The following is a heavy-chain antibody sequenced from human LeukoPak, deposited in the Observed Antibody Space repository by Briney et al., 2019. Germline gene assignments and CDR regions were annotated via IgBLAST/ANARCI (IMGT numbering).Heavy chain of an antibody. CDR3: ARAHRYSSGWYFDY. CDR1: GFTFSSHW. CDR2: IWYDGSNK. Sequence: GGSLRLSCAASGFTFSSHWMHWVRQAPGKGLEWVAVIWYDGSNKYYADSVKGRFTISRDNSKNTLYLQMNSLRAEDTAVYYCARAHRYSSGWYFDYWGQGTLVTVSS. J-gene: IGHJ4*02. D-gene: IGHD6-19*01. V-gene: IGHV3-33*08.